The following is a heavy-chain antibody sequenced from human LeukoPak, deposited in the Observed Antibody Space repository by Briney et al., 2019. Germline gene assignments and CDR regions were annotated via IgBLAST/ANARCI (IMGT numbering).Heavy chain of an antibody. J-gene: IGHJ5*02. Sequence: PGGSLRLSCAASGFTFSSSWMTWVRQAPGKGLEWVASINQDGGGIHYVDSVKGRFTISRDNAKNSLYLQMNSLTAEDTAVHYCVRAHHPGGWFDPWGQGTLVTVSS. CDR2: INQDGGGI. V-gene: IGHV3-7*04. CDR1: GFTFSSSW. CDR3: VRAHHPGGWFDP. D-gene: IGHD3-10*01.